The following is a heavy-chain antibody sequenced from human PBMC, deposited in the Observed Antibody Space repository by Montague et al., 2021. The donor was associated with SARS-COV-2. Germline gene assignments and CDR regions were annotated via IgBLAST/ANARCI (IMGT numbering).Heavy chain of an antibody. J-gene: IGHJ4*02. V-gene: IGHV4-4*07. Sequence: SETLSLTCTVSGDSITNHYWSWIRQPPGKGLEWIGRMHFTGKTNFIPFFSSRLTMSADTSKNQFSLKLTSVTAADTATYFCARDRFDFGAGRQGAIDFWGQGTLVTVSS. CDR2: MHFTGKT. CDR1: GDSITNHY. D-gene: IGHD3-10*01. CDR3: ARDRFDFGAGRQGAIDF.